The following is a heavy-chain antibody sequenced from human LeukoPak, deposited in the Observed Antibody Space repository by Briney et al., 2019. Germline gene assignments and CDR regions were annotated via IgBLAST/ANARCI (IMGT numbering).Heavy chain of an antibody. J-gene: IGHJ3*02. CDR2: ISGGGDDT. D-gene: IGHD2-15*01. CDR1: GFIFSTYA. Sequence: GGSLRLSCAASGFIFSTYAMNWVRQAPGKELEWVSGISGGGDDTNYVDSVRGRFTISRDNSKNTLYLQMNSLRAEDTALYYCARSRGRGSGASDIWGQGTMVTVSS. V-gene: IGHV3-23*01. CDR3: ARSRGRGSGASDI.